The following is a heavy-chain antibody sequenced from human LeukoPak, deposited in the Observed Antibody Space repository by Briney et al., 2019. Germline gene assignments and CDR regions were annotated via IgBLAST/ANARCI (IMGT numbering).Heavy chain of an antibody. J-gene: IGHJ4*02. CDR2: INSDGSTT. Sequence: GGSLRLSCVASGFTFSGYWMHWVRQAPGEGLVWISRINSDGSTTNYADSVNGRFTISRDNAKNTLYLQMHSLRAEDTAVYYCWVPATAGEADHWGQGTLVTVSS. CDR3: WVPATAGEADH. V-gene: IGHV3-74*01. D-gene: IGHD2-2*01. CDR1: GFTFSGYW.